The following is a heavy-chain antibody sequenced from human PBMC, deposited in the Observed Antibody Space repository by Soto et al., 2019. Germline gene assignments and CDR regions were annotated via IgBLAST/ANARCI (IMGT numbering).Heavy chain of an antibody. J-gene: IGHJ4*01. D-gene: IGHD1-26*01. Sequence: QVQLVESGGGVVEPGRSLRLSCGGSGFTFSSYAMHWVRQAPGKGLEWVAGISYDARNKYYADSVKGRNTISRDNYKNTLYLQINSLRAADTAVYYCAKSQSGSYYYWGHGSLVTVSS. CDR2: ISYDARNK. V-gene: IGHV3-30-3*02. CDR1: GFTFSSYA. CDR3: AKSQSGSYYY.